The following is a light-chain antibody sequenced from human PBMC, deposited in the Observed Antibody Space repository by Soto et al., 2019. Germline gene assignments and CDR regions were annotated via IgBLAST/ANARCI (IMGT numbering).Light chain of an antibody. J-gene: IGKJ1*01. V-gene: IGKV3-20*01. CDR1: QSVSGRY. CDR2: GAS. CDR3: QQYGSTPCT. Sequence: EIVLTQSPGTLSLSPGERATLSCRASQSVSGRYLAWYQQKPGQAPRPLIYGASSRASGIPDRFSGSGSGTDCALTIIRLEPEDFAVYYCQQYGSTPCTFGQGTKVEIK.